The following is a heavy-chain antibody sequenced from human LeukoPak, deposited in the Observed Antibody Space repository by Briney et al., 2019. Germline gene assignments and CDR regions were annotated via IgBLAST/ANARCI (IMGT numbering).Heavy chain of an antibody. CDR3: AKTSQYAYYFDY. Sequence: PGGSLRLSCAASGFTVSSNYMSWVRQAPGKGLEWVSAISGSGGSTYYADSVKGRFTISRDNSKSTLYLQMNSLRAEDTAVYYCAKTSQYAYYFDYWGQGTLVTVSS. J-gene: IGHJ4*02. V-gene: IGHV3-23*01. CDR2: ISGSGGST. CDR1: GFTVSSNY.